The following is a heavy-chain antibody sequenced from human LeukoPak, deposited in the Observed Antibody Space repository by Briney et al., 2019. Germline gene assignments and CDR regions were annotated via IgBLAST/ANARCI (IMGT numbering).Heavy chain of an antibody. V-gene: IGHV3-7*01. CDR1: GFPFHNYW. Sequence: PGGSLRLSCAASGFPFHNYWMTWVRQAPGKGLEWVAQVNQDGSEAHYADSVKARFTISRDNAKSSVSLQMNSLRAEDTAVYYCARDGGVSGYDLLDYWGQGTLVTVSS. D-gene: IGHD5-12*01. J-gene: IGHJ4*02. CDR3: ARDGGVSGYDLLDY. CDR2: VNQDGSEA.